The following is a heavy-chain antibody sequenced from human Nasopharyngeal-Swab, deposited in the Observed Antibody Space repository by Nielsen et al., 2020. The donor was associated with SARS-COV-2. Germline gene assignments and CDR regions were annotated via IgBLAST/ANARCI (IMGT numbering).Heavy chain of an antibody. Sequence: GESLKISCAASGFSFSIYWMHWVRQPPGKGLVWVSGISSDESTTTYADSVKGRFTISRDNTKNTLYLQMNSLRAEDTAVYYCARDRPWQELDYWGQGTLVTVSS. D-gene: IGHD1-1*01. CDR3: ARDRPWQELDY. J-gene: IGHJ4*02. V-gene: IGHV3-74*01. CDR1: GFSFSIYW. CDR2: ISSDESTT.